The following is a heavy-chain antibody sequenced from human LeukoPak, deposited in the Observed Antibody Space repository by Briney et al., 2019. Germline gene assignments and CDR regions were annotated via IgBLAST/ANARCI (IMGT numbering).Heavy chain of an antibody. CDR1: GGTFSSYA. V-gene: IGHV1-69*06. CDR2: IIPIFGTA. D-gene: IGHD2-2*01. CDR3: AGPRYCSSTSCGGDYYYYYMDV. Sequence: SVKVSCKASGGTFSSYAISWVRQAPGQGLEWMGGIIPIFGTANYAQKFQGRVTITADKSTSTAYMELSSLRSEDTAVYYCAGPRYCSSTSCGGDYYYYYMDVWGKGTTVTVSS. J-gene: IGHJ6*03.